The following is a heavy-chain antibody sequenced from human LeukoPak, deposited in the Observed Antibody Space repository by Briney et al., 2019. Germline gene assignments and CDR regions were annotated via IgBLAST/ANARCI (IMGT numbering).Heavy chain of an antibody. Sequence: GGSLRLSCAASGFTFSDHYMDWVRQAPGKGLEWVGRTRNKANSYTTEYAASVKGRFSISRDDSQNSLYLHMNSLQTDDTAVYFCARSGSYEAFDYWGQGTLVAASS. CDR1: GFTFSDHY. V-gene: IGHV3-72*01. D-gene: IGHD3-22*01. CDR2: TRNKANSYTT. CDR3: ARSGSYEAFDY. J-gene: IGHJ4*02.